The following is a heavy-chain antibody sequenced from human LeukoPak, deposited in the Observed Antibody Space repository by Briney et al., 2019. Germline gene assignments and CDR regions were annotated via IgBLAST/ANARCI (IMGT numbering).Heavy chain of an antibody. J-gene: IGHJ4*02. CDR2: ISYDGDNK. CDR1: GITLSNYG. V-gene: IGHV3-30*18. CDR3: AKGGEQWLVRAAFDY. D-gene: IGHD6-19*01. Sequence: PGRSLRLSCAASGITLSNYGLHWVRQAPGKGLEWVAVISYDGDNKYYADSVKGRFTISRDNSKNTLYLQMNSLRAEDTAVYYCAKGGEQWLVRAAFDYWGREPWLPSPQ.